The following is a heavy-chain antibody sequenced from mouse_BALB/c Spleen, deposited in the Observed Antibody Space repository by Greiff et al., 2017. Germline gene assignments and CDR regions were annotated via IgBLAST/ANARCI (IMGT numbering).Heavy chain of an antibody. D-gene: IGHD2-4*01. V-gene: IGHV1-9*01. CDR1: GYTFSSYW. Sequence: VQLQQSGAELMKPGASVKISCKATGYTFSSYWIEWVKQRPGHGLEWIGEILPGSGSTNYNEKFKGKATFTADTSSNTAYMQLSSLTSEDSAVYYCARPYGSTMTTTRAMDYWGQGTSVTVSS. CDR3: ARPYGSTMTTTRAMDY. CDR2: ILPGSGST. J-gene: IGHJ4*01.